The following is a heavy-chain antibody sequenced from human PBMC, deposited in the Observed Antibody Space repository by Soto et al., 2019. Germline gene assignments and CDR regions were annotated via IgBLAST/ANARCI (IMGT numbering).Heavy chain of an antibody. CDR2: ISSSSSTI. J-gene: IGHJ4*02. D-gene: IGHD6-6*01. V-gene: IGHV3-48*01. CDR3: ARDIVSRPNSARPFDY. CDR1: GFTFSSYS. Sequence: EVQLVESGGGLVQPGGSLRLSCAASGFTFSSYSMNWVRQAPGKGLEWVSYISSSSSTIYYADSVKCRFTISRENAKNTLYRQMNSLRAQDPAVYYCARDIVSRPNSARPFDYWGQATLVSDSS.